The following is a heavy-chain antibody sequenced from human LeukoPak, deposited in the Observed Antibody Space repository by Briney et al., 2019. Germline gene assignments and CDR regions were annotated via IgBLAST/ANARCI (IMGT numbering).Heavy chain of an antibody. CDR3: ARHNPNYYDSSGPTPLYYFDY. CDR1: GGSISSYY. D-gene: IGHD3-22*01. Sequence: PSETLSLTCTASGGSISSYYWSWIRQPPGKGLEWIGYIYYSGSTNYNPSLKSRVTISVDTSKNQFSLKLSSVTAADTAVYYCARHNPNYYDSSGPTPLYYFDYWGQGTLVTVSS. J-gene: IGHJ4*02. V-gene: IGHV4-59*08. CDR2: IYYSGST.